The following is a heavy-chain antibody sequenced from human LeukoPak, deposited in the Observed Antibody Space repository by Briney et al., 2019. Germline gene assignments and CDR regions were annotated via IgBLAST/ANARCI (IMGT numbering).Heavy chain of an antibody. CDR1: GYTFTIYG. V-gene: IGHV1-18*01. CDR3: GRDVGVSMVRRVSDY. CDR2: ISAENGHT. D-gene: IGHD3-10*01. J-gene: IGHJ4*02. Sequence: ASVKVSCKGSGYTFTIYGISWVRQAPGQGLEWMGWISAENGHTKYAQKIQGRVSMTTDTSTTTAYMELRSLRYDDTAVYYCGRDVGVSMVRRVSDYWGQGTLVTVSS.